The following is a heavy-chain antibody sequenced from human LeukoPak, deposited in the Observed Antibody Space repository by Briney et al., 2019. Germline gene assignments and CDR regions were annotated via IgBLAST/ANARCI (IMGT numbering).Heavy chain of an antibody. CDR1: GGTFSGYY. CDR3: ARGGYSYGYRGYFDY. Sequence: SETLPLTCAVYGGTFSGYYWSWIRQPPGKGLEWIGEISHSGSTNYNPSLKSRVTISVDTSKNQFSLKLSSVTAADTAVYYCARGGYSYGYRGYFDYWGQGTLVTVSS. D-gene: IGHD5-18*01. CDR2: ISHSGST. V-gene: IGHV4-34*01. J-gene: IGHJ4*02.